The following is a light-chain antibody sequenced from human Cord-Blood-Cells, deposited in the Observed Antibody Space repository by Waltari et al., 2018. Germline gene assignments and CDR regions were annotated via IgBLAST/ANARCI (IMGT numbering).Light chain of an antibody. CDR1: SLRRYY. J-gene: IGLJ3*02. Sequence: SSELTQDPAVSVALGQTVRITCHGDSLRRYYASWYQQQPGQAPVLVIYGKNNRPSGIPDRFSGSSSGNTASLTITGAQAEDEADYYCNSRDSSGNHLGVFGGGTKLTVL. CDR3: NSRDSSGNHLGV. CDR2: GKN. V-gene: IGLV3-19*01.